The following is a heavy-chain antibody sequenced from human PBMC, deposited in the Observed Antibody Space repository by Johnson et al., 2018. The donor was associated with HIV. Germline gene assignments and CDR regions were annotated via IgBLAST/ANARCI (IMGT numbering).Heavy chain of an antibody. V-gene: IGHV3-30-3*01. Sequence: QVQLVESGGGVVQPGRSLRLSCAASGFIFSSYAMHWVRQAPGKGLEWVAVMSYDGSNKYYADSVKGRFTISRDNSKNTLYLQMNSLRAEDTAVYYCARDINYYDSSGYLIGSDAFDLWGQGTMVTVSS. J-gene: IGHJ3*01. D-gene: IGHD3-22*01. CDR3: ARDINYYDSSGYLIGSDAFDL. CDR2: MSYDGSNK. CDR1: GFIFSSYA.